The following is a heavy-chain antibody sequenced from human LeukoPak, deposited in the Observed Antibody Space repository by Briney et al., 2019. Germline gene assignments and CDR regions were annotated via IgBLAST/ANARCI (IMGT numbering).Heavy chain of an antibody. Sequence: GESLKISCKGSGYSFTGYWINWLRQMPGKGLEWVGRIDPTDSYTNYSPSFQGHVTISTDKSISTAYLQWRSLKASDTAMYYCARSPSVVDAFDIWGQGTMVTVSS. J-gene: IGHJ3*02. V-gene: IGHV5-10-1*01. CDR1: GYSFTGYW. CDR3: ARSPSVVDAFDI. D-gene: IGHD2-15*01. CDR2: IDPTDSYT.